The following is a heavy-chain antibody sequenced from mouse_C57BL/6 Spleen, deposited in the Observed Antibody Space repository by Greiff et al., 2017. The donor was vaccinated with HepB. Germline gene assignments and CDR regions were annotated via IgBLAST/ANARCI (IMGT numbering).Heavy chain of an antibody. Sequence: QVQLQQPGAELVMPGASVKLSCKASGYTFTSYWMHWVKQRPGQGLEWIGEIDPSDSYTNYNHKFKGKSTLAVDKSSSTAYMQLSRLTSEDSAVYYCARAELLPTGDFGGWGTGTTVTVS. V-gene: IGHV1-69*01. CDR1: GYTFTSYW. CDR2: IDPSDSYT. D-gene: IGHD1-1*01. J-gene: IGHJ1*03. CDR3: ARAELLPTGDFGG.